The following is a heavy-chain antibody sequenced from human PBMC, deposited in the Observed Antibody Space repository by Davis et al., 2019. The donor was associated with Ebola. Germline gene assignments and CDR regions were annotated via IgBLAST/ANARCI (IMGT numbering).Heavy chain of an antibody. Sequence: GESLKISCAASGFTFSDYYMSWIRQAPGKGLEWVSYISSSGSTIYYADSVKGRFTISRDNAKNSRYLQMNSLRAEDTAVYYCARDHYYDSSGLSGDAFDIWGQGTMVTVSS. J-gene: IGHJ3*02. CDR3: ARDHYYDSSGLSGDAFDI. CDR2: ISSSGSTI. CDR1: GFTFSDYY. D-gene: IGHD3-22*01. V-gene: IGHV3-11*01.